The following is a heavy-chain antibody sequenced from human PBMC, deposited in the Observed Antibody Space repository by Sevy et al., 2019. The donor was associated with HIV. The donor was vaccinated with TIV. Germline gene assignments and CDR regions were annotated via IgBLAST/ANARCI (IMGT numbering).Heavy chain of an antibody. D-gene: IGHD2-15*01. Sequence: SENLSLTCAVSGYSISSGYYWGWIRQPPGKGLEWIGSIYHSGSTYYNPSLKSRVTISVDTSKNQFSLKLSSVTAADTAVYYCARDHVGEWGVVATAYNWFDPWGQGTLVTVSS. CDR3: ARDHVGEWGVVATAYNWFDP. V-gene: IGHV4-38-2*02. CDR1: GYSISSGYY. CDR2: IYHSGST. J-gene: IGHJ5*02.